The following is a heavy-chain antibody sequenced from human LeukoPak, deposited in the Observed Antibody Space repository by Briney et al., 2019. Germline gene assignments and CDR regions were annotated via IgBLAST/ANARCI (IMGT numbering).Heavy chain of an antibody. J-gene: IGHJ4*02. CDR2: ISGSGGST. D-gene: IGHD3-10*01. V-gene: IGHV3-23*01. Sequence: PGGSLRLSCAASGFTFSSYAMSWVRQAPGKGLEWASAISGSGGSTYYADSVKGRFTISRDNSKNTLYLQMNSLRAEDTAVYYCAKDSLWFGELLPYYFDYWGQGTLVTVSS. CDR1: GFTFSSYA. CDR3: AKDSLWFGELLPYYFDY.